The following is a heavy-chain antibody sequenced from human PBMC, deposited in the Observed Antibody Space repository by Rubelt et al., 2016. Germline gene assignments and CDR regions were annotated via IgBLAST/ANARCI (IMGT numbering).Heavy chain of an antibody. D-gene: IGHD1-7*01. Sequence: EVRLVESGGGLVQPGGSLRLSCAASGFTFSNFGMSWVRQAPGKGLEWVSRISPDGSSTAYADSVKGRFTISRDNAKNTLYMQMNSLRAEDTAVYYCASYNWNYPLDYWGQGTQVTVSS. V-gene: IGHV3-74*02. J-gene: IGHJ4*02. CDR2: ISPDGSST. CDR3: ASYNWNYPLDY. CDR1: GFTFSNFG.